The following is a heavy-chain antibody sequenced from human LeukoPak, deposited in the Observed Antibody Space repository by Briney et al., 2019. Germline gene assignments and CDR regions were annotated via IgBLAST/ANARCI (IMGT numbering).Heavy chain of an antibody. CDR3: ARDMGSGYYFAEDY. CDR1: GFTFDDYG. D-gene: IGHD3-22*01. CDR2: IKWNGDST. Sequence: PGGSLRLSCAASGFTFDDYGMSWVRQAPGKGLEWISGIKWNGDSTGYADSVKGRFTISRDNAKNFLHPQMNSLRAEDTALYYCARDMGSGYYFAEDYWGQGTLVTVSS. V-gene: IGHV3-20*04. J-gene: IGHJ4*02.